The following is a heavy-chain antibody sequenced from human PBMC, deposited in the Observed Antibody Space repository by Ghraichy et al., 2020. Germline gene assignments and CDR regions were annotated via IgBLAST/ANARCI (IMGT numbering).Heavy chain of an antibody. D-gene: IGHD3-22*01. Sequence: GGSLRLSCAASGFTFSSYAMSWVRQAPGKGLEWVSAISGSGGSTYYADSVKGRFTISRDNSKNTLYLQMNSLRAEDTAVYYCAKDHVHSRYYDSSVTIWGQGTMVTVSS. CDR3: AKDHVHSRYYDSSVTI. CDR2: ISGSGGST. J-gene: IGHJ3*02. V-gene: IGHV3-23*01. CDR1: GFTFSSYA.